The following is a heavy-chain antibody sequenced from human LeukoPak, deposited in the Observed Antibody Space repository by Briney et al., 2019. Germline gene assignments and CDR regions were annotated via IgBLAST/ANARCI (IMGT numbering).Heavy chain of an antibody. CDR2: IIPIFGTA. CDR3: ASQTQYSSSWYGVLFAY. D-gene: IGHD6-13*01. Sequence: SVKVSCKASGGTFSSYAISWVRQAPGQGLEWMGGIIPIFGTANYAQKFQGRVTITADESTSTAYMELSSLRSEDTAVYYCASQTQYSSSWYGVLFAYWGQGTLVTVSS. J-gene: IGHJ4*02. V-gene: IGHV1-69*13. CDR1: GGTFSSYA.